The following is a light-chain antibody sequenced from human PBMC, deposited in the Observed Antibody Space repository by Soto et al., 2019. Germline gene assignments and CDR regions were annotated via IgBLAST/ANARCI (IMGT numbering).Light chain of an antibody. Sequence: EIVLTQSPGTLSLSPGERATLSCRASPSVTNYLAWYQQKPGQAPRILIYDASNRATGIPDRFSGSASGTDFTLTINRLEPEDFAVYYCQLYGTSPPFGQGTRLEIK. J-gene: IGKJ5*01. CDR2: DAS. CDR1: PSVTNY. CDR3: QLYGTSPP. V-gene: IGKV3-20*01.